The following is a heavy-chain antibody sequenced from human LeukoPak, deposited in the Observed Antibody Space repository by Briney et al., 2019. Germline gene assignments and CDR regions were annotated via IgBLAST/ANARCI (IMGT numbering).Heavy chain of an antibody. CDR2: IIPIFGTA. J-gene: IGHJ5*02. CDR1: GGTFSSYA. V-gene: IGHV1-69*01. CDR3: ARDIAAAGLHGPVPTKNWFDP. Sequence: SVKVSCKASGGTFSSYAISWVRQAPGQGLEWMGGIIPIFGTANYAQKFQGRVTITADESTSTAYKELSSLRSEDTAVYYCARDIAAAGLHGPVPTKNWFDPWGQGTLVTVSS. D-gene: IGHD6-13*01.